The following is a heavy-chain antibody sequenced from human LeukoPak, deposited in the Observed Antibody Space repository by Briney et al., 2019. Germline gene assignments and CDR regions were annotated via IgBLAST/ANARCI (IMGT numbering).Heavy chain of an antibody. CDR3: ARAYSGSYYFDY. V-gene: IGHV1-8*01. D-gene: IGHD1-26*01. CDR1: GYTFTSYD. J-gene: IGHJ4*02. Sequence: GASVMVSCKASGYTFTSYDINWVRQATGLGLEWMGWMNPNSGNTGYAQKFQGRVTMTRNTSISTAYMELSSLRSEDTAVYYCARAYSGSYYFDYWGQGTLVTVSS. CDR2: MNPNSGNT.